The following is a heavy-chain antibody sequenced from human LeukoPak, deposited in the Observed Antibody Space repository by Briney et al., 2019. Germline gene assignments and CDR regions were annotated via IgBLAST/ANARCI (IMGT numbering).Heavy chain of an antibody. D-gene: IGHD2-21*01. CDR1: DDSISTNNYY. Sequence: SETLSLTCTVSDDSISTNNYYWSWIRPPPGQGLEWVGTLHFSGTPYYSPSLNSRVSISVDTSKNQFSLMLKSVTATDTAVYYCTRGGDVCKLGNFWGQGTLVTVSS. CDR2: LHFSGTP. CDR3: TRGGDVCKLGNF. J-gene: IGHJ4*02. V-gene: IGHV4-39*01.